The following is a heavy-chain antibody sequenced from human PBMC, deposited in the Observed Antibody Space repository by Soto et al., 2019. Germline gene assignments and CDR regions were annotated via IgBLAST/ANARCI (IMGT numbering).Heavy chain of an antibody. D-gene: IGHD2-15*01. Sequence: LRLSCTASGFTFGDYAMSWVRQAPGKGLEWVGFIRSKAYGGTTEYAASVKGRFTISRDDSKSIAYLQMNSLKTEDTAVYYCSRCGGSCYAAFDIWGQGTMVTVSS. V-gene: IGHV3-49*04. CDR2: IRSKAYGGTT. CDR3: SRCGGSCYAAFDI. J-gene: IGHJ3*02. CDR1: GFTFGDYA.